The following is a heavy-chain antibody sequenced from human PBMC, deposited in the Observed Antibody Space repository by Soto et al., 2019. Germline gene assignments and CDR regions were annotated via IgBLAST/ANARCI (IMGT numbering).Heavy chain of an antibody. J-gene: IGHJ4*02. CDR3: AGGEGGSGSDSGFDF. CDR2: IIPMIGVA. V-gene: IGHV1-69*02. CDR1: GGTFSSYT. D-gene: IGHD3-10*01. Sequence: QVQLVQSGAEVKKPGSSVKVSCKVSGGTFSSYTFTWVRQAPGQGPEWVGRIIPMIGVANYAQKFKGRVTITADKSTSTAYMELSSPRADDTAVYYCAGGEGGSGSDSGFDFWGQGTLVTVSS.